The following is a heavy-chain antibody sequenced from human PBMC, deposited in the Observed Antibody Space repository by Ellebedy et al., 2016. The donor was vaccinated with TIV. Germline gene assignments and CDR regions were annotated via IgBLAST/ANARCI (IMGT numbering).Heavy chain of an antibody. CDR1: GYTFTSYG. CDR3: ARFIVVVPAASWFDP. J-gene: IGHJ5*02. CDR2: ISAYNGNT. Sequence: ASVKVSCXAPGYTFTSYGISWVRQAPGQGLEWMGWISAYNGNTNYAQKLQGRVTMTTDTSTSTAYMELRSLRSDDTAVYYCARFIVVVPAASWFDPWGQGTLVTVSS. V-gene: IGHV1-18*01. D-gene: IGHD2-2*01.